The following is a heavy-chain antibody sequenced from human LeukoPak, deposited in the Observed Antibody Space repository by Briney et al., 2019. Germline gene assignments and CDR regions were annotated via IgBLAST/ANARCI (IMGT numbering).Heavy chain of an antibody. CDR3: ARSYYYGMDV. J-gene: IGHJ6*02. CDR2: ISYDGSNK. Sequence: GGSLRLSCAASGFTFSSYAMHWVRQAPGKGLEWVAVISYDGSNKYYADSVKGRFTISRDNSKNTLYLQMNSLRAEDTAVYYCARSYYYGMDVWGQGTTVTVSS. V-gene: IGHV3-30-3*01. CDR1: GFTFSSYA.